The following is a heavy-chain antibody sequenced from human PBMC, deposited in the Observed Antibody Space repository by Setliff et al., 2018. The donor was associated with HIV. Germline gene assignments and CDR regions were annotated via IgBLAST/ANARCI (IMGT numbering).Heavy chain of an antibody. D-gene: IGHD6-13*01. CDR2: INPNSGGT. CDR1: GYTFTGCY. Sequence: ASVKVSCKASGYTFTGCYMHWVRQAPGQGLEWMGRINPNSGGTNYAQKFQGRVTMTRDTSISTAYMELSRLRSDGTAVYYCARGRGSSWIDAFDIWGQGTMVTVSS. V-gene: IGHV1-2*06. J-gene: IGHJ3*02. CDR3: ARGRGSSWIDAFDI.